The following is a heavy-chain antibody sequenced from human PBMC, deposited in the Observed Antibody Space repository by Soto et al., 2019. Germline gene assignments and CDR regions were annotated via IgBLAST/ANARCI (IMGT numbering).Heavy chain of an antibody. V-gene: IGHV1-69*13. CDR2: IIPIFGTA. J-gene: IGHJ5*02. D-gene: IGHD4-4*01. Sequence: SVKVSCKASGGTFSSYAISWVRQAPGQGLEWMGGIIPIFGTANYAQKFQGRVTIAADESTSTAYMELSSLRSEDTAVYYCARGEDYSNSRWFDPWGQGTLVTVSS. CDR3: ARGEDYSNSRWFDP. CDR1: GGTFSSYA.